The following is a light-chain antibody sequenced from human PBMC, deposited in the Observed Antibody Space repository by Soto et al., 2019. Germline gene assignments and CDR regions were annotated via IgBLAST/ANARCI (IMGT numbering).Light chain of an antibody. Sequence: QSALTQPASVSGSPGQSITISCTGSSSDVGGYNYVSWYQQHHPGKAPKLMIYDVSNRASGVSNRFSGSKSGNTASLTISGLQAEDEADYYCSSYTTSSTVVFGGGTKLTVL. CDR2: DVS. V-gene: IGLV2-14*03. CDR3: SSYTTSSTVV. J-gene: IGLJ2*01. CDR1: SSDVGGYNY.